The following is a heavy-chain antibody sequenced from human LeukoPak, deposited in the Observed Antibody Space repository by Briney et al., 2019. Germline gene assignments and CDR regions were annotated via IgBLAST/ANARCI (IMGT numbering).Heavy chain of an antibody. J-gene: IGHJ4*02. Sequence: PGEALKISCKGSGYSFTSYWIGWGRQMPGKGLGWMGIIYPGDSDTRYSPSFQGQVTISADKSISTAYLQWRSLNASDTAMYYCARQPGYSGYVPIDYWGQGTLVTVSS. V-gene: IGHV5-51*01. CDR2: IYPGDSDT. CDR3: ARQPGYSGYVPIDY. CDR1: GYSFTSYW. D-gene: IGHD5-12*01.